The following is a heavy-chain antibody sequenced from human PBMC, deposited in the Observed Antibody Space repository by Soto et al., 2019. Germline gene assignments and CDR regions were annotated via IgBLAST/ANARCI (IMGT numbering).Heavy chain of an antibody. V-gene: IGHV1-2*02. J-gene: IGHJ4*02. Sequence: QVQLVQSGAEVKKPGASVKVSCKASGYTFTGYYRHWVRQAPGQGLEWMGWINPNSGGTNYAQKFQGRVTMTRDTSISTAYMELSRRRSDDTAVYYCARARGKQQMARPVDYWGQGTLVTVSS. D-gene: IGHD6-13*01. CDR1: GYTFTGYY. CDR2: INPNSGGT. CDR3: ARARGKQQMARPVDY.